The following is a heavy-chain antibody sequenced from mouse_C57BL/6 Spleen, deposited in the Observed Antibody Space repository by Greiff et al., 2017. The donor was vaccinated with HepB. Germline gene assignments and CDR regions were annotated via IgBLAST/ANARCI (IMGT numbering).Heavy chain of an antibody. D-gene: IGHD1-1*01. CDR3: ARNYYYAMDY. Sequence: VQLVQSGAGLVKPGASLKLSCAASGFTFSDYGMHWVRPAPGQGLEWVAYISSGSSTIYYADTVKGRFTLSRDNAKNTLFLQMTSLGSEDTAMYYCARNYYYAMDYWGQGTSVTVSS. V-gene: IGHV5-17*01. CDR2: ISSGSSTI. CDR1: GFTFSDYG. J-gene: IGHJ4*01.